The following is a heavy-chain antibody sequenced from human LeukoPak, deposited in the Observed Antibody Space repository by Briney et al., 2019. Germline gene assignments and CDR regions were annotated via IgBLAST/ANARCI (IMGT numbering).Heavy chain of an antibody. J-gene: IGHJ5*02. CDR1: GGSISSGGYY. V-gene: IGHV4-31*03. D-gene: IGHD6-13*01. CDR2: IYYSGST. Sequence: PSETLSLTCTVSGGSISSGGYYWSWIRQHPGKGREWIGYIYYSGSTYYNPSLKSRVTISVDKSKNQFSLKLSSVTAADTAVYYCARGIPYSSSWYYALGSFDPWGQGTLVTVSS. CDR3: ARGIPYSSSWYYALGSFDP.